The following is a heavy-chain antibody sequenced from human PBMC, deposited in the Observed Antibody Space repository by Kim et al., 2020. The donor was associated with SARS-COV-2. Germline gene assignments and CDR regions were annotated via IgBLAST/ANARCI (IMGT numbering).Heavy chain of an antibody. Sequence: GGSLRLSCAASGFTFSSYAMSWVRQAPGKGLEWVSAISGSGGSTYYADSVKGRFTISRDNSKNTLYLQMNSLRAEDTAVYYCAKGTHYDSSGYYYLQSFDDWGQGTLVTVSS. CDR1: GFTFSSYA. CDR2: ISGSGGST. V-gene: IGHV3-23*01. J-gene: IGHJ4*02. CDR3: AKGTHYDSSGYYYLQSFDD. D-gene: IGHD3-22*01.